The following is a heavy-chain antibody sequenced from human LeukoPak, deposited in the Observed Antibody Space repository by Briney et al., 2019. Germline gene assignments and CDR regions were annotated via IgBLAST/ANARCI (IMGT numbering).Heavy chain of an antibody. CDR3: ARDLNWETY. D-gene: IGHD7-27*01. CDR1: GFPFTTYA. CDR2: ISGRGGRT. V-gene: IGHV3-23*01. J-gene: IGHJ4*02. Sequence: GGSLRLSCAASGFPFTTYAMSWVRQAPGKGLEWVSAISGRGGRTYYADSVKGRFTISRDNSENTLYLQMNSLRAEDTAVYYCARDLNWETYWGQGTLVSVSS.